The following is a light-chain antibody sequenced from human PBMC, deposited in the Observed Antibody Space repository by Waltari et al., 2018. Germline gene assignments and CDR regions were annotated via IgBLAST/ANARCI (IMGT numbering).Light chain of an antibody. CDR1: QSIGRW. J-gene: IGKJ4*01. CDR2: YVS. Sequence: DIQMTQSPSTLAASVGDRVTITCRASQSIGRWLAWYQQKPGKAPNLLIYYVSTLQTGVPSRFSGSGSGTEFTLTISSLQPDDAATYYCQQYETYPLTFGGGTKVEIK. V-gene: IGKV1-5*01. CDR3: QQYETYPLT.